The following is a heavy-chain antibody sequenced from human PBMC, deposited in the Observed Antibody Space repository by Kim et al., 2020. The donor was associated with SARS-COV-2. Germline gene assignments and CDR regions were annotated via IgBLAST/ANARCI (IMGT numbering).Heavy chain of an antibody. D-gene: IGHD6-13*01. J-gene: IGHJ6*02. CDR2: ISSSSGYI. Sequence: GGSLRLSCAASGFTFSSYSMNWVRQAPGKGLEWVSSISSSSGYIDYADSVKGRFTISRDNAKNSLYLQMNSLRAEDTAVYYCARDPAGPSGMDVWGQGTTVTVSS. CDR3: ARDPAGPSGMDV. V-gene: IGHV3-21*04. CDR1: GFTFSSYS.